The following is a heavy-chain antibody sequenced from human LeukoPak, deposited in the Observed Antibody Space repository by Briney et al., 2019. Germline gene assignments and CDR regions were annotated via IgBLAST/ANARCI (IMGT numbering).Heavy chain of an antibody. CDR2: ISHSGST. Sequence: PSETLSLTCSVSGGSIYSGDYSWTWIRQPPGRGLEWIGYISHSGSTYHNPSLKSRVTISVDRSKNQFSLRLNSVTVADTAVYYCARGNNGDYDETLDVWGRGTMVTVSS. D-gene: IGHD4-17*01. CDR3: ARGNNGDYDETLDV. J-gene: IGHJ3*01. CDR1: GGSIYSGDYS. V-gene: IGHV4-30-2*01.